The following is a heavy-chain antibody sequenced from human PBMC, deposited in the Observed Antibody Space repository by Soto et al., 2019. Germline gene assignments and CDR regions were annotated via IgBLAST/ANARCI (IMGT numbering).Heavy chain of an antibody. CDR2: IYYSGST. CDR3: ARDYGGNSGWFDP. D-gene: IGHD4-17*01. V-gene: IGHV4-31*03. CDR1: GGSISSGGYY. J-gene: IGHJ5*02. Sequence: SETLSLTCTVSGGSISSGGYYWSWIRQHPGQGLEWIGYIYYSGSTYYNPSLKSRVTISVDTSKNQFSLKLSSVTAADTAVYSCARDYGGNSGWFDPWGQGTLVTVSS.